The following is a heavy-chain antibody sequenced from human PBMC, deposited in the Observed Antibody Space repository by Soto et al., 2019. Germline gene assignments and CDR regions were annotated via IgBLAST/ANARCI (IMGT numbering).Heavy chain of an antibody. CDR3: ASGPGEQLVLYYGMDV. D-gene: IGHD6-6*01. V-gene: IGHV1-46*01. CDR2: INPSGGST. CDR1: GYTFTSYY. Sequence: QVQLVQSGAEVKKPGASVKVSCKASGYTFTSYYMHWVRQAPGQGLEWMGIINPSGGSTSYAQKFQGRVTMTRDTSTRTVYMELSSLRSEDTAVYYCASGPGEQLVLYYGMDVWGQGTTVTVSS. J-gene: IGHJ6*02.